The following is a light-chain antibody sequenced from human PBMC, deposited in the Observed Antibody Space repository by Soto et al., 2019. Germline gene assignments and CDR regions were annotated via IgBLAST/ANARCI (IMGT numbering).Light chain of an antibody. Sequence: QSALTQPASVSGSPGXXXXXXXTGTSSDVGSYNLVSWYQQHPGKAPKLMIYEGSKRPSGVSNRFSGSKSGNTASLTISGLQAEDEADYYCCSYAGSSTVVFGGGTKLTVL. J-gene: IGLJ2*01. CDR3: CSYAGSSTVV. CDR1: SSDVGSYNL. CDR2: EGS. V-gene: IGLV2-23*01.